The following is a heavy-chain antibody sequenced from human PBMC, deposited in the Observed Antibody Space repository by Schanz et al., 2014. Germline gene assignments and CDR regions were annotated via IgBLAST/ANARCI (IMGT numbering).Heavy chain of an antibody. Sequence: VQLVESGGSVVQPGRSLRLSCAASGFTFSSYWMSWVRQAPGEGLEWVANIKQDGSEKYYVDSVKGRFTVSRDNSENTLYLQMNSLRAEDTAIYYCTKPPPAYTSTWYTYYFDYWGQGTLVTVSS. V-gene: IGHV3-7*03. CDR3: TKPPPAYTSTWYTYYFDY. D-gene: IGHD6-13*01. CDR1: GFTFSSYW. CDR2: IKQDGSEK. J-gene: IGHJ4*02.